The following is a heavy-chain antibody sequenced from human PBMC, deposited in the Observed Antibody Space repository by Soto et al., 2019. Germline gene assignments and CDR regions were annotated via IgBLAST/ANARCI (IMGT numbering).Heavy chain of an antibody. CDR1: GGSISSYY. Sequence: SETLSLTCTVSGGSISSYYWSWIRQPPGKGLEWIGYIYYSGSTNYNPSLKSRVTISVDTSQNQFSLKLSSVTAADTAVYYCARTPLEWLVRDYYYYYYMDVWGKGTTVTVSS. CDR3: ARTPLEWLVRDYYYYYYMDV. CDR2: IYYSGST. V-gene: IGHV4-59*08. D-gene: IGHD6-19*01. J-gene: IGHJ6*03.